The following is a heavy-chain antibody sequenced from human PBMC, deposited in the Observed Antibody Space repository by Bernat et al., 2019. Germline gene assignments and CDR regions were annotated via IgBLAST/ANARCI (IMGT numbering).Heavy chain of an antibody. D-gene: IGHD3-10*01. CDR3: ARHVYGSGSYYLPSAFDI. V-gene: IGHV4-59*08. CDR2: IYYSGST. Sequence: QVQLQESGPGLVKPSETLSLTCTVSGGSISSYYWSWIRQPPGKGLEWIGYIYYSGSTNYNPSLKGRVTISVDTSKNQFSLKLSSVTAADTAMFYCARHVYGSGSYYLPSAFDIWGQGTMVTVSS. J-gene: IGHJ3*02. CDR1: GGSISSYY.